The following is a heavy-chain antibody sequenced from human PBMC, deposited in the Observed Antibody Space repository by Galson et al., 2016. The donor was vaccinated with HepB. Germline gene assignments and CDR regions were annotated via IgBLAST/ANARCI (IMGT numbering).Heavy chain of an antibody. V-gene: IGHV3-21*01. Sequence: SLRLSCAASGFSFSNHWMTWVRQAPGKGLEWVSSITPGSTFTRFADSVRGRFTISRDDAENSLYLQMNSLRAEDTALYYWARVVTPMAAANRGFGSWGQGTLVVVSS. CDR3: ARVVTPMAAANRGFGS. CDR1: GFSFSNHW. J-gene: IGHJ5*02. CDR2: ITPGSTFT. D-gene: IGHD6-13*01.